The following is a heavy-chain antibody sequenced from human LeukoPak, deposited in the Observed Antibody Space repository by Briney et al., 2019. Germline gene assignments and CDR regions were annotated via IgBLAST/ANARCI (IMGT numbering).Heavy chain of an antibody. D-gene: IGHD2-2*01. CDR2: IYTSGST. Sequence: PSETLSLTCSVSGGSISSYYWSWIRQPAGKGLEWIGRIYTSGSTNYNPSLKSRVTMSVDTSKNQFSLKLSSVTAADTAVYYCASDCSSTSCYGSDYWGQGTLVTVSS. V-gene: IGHV4-4*07. J-gene: IGHJ4*02. CDR3: ASDCSSTSCYGSDY. CDR1: GGSISSYY.